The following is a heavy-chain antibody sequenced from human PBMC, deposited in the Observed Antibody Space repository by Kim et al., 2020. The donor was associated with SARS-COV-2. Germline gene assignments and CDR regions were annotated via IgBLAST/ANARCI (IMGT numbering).Heavy chain of an antibody. CDR2: DGSNK. Sequence: DGSNKYYADSVKGRFTISRDNSKNTLYLQMNSLRAEDTAVYYCARESGYPYFDYWGQGTLVTVSS. V-gene: IGHV3-30-3*01. J-gene: IGHJ4*02. D-gene: IGHD5-18*01. CDR3: ARESGYPYFDY.